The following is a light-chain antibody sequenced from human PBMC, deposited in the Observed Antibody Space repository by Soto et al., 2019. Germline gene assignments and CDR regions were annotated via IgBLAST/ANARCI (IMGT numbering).Light chain of an antibody. V-gene: IGKV3-15*01. CDR2: GAS. CDR3: QQYNNWPGT. Sequence: DIVMTQSPATLSVSPGERATLACRASQSVSSNVAWYQQKPGQAPRLLIYGASTRATGIPARFSGSGSGTEFTLTISSLQSEDFAVYYCQQYNNWPGTFGQGTKVDIK. J-gene: IGKJ1*01. CDR1: QSVSSN.